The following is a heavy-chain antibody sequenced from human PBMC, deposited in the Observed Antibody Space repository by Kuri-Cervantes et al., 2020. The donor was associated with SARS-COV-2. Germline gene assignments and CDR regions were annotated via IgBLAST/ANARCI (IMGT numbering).Heavy chain of an antibody. CDR1: GFTFSSYW. CDR3: ARARTAGGLKQWLARVYYYYYMDV. D-gene: IGHD6-19*01. V-gene: IGHV3-7*01. J-gene: IGHJ6*03. Sequence: GESLKISCAASGFTFSSYWMSWVRQAPGKGLEWVANIKQDGSEKYYVDSVKGRFTISRDNAKNSLYLQMNSLRAEDTAVYYCARARTAGGLKQWLARVYYYYYMDVWGKGTTVTVSS. CDR2: IKQDGSEK.